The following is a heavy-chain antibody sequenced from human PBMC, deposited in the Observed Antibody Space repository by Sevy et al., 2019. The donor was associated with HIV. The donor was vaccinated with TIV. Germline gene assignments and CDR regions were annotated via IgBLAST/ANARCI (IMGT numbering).Heavy chain of an antibody. J-gene: IGHJ4*02. CDR3: VGAIAAAGSF. CDR1: GFTLNSYW. V-gene: IGHV3-7*01. CDR2: INQDGSVK. Sequence: GGSLRLSCAASGFTLNSYWMSWVRQAPGKGLEWVANINQDGSVKYYVDSVKGRFTISRDNARNSLYLRMNSLRAEDTALYYRVGAIAAAGSFWGQGTLVTVSS. D-gene: IGHD6-13*01.